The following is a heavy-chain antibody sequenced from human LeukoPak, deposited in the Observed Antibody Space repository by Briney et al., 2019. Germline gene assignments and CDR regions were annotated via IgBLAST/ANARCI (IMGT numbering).Heavy chain of an antibody. V-gene: IGHV3-21*05. CDR2: IGGDGIA. D-gene: IGHD2-15*01. J-gene: IGHJ6*02. Sequence: GGSLRLSCVASGFTFTDHPMNWVRQAPGKGLEWISYIGGDGIAFYADSVKGRFTISRDNAKNSLYLQMNSLRAEDTAVYYCARDPNCSGGSCYYYGMDVWGQGTTVTVSS. CDR3: ARDPNCSGGSCYYYGMDV. CDR1: GFTFTDHP.